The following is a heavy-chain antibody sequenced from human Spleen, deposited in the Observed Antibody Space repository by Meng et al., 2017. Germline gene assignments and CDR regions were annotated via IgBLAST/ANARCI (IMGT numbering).Heavy chain of an antibody. Sequence: GESLKISCAASGFTFSRYVMRLAVIWYDGSNKYYADSVKGRFTISRDNSKNTLYLQMNSLRAEDTAVYYCARVRNRYCNSGSCYHDAFEIWGQGTMVTVSS. D-gene: IGHD2-15*01. J-gene: IGHJ3*02. CDR1: GFTFSRYV. CDR3: ARVRNRYCNSGSCYHDAFEI. V-gene: IGHV3-33*01. CDR2: IWYDGSNK.